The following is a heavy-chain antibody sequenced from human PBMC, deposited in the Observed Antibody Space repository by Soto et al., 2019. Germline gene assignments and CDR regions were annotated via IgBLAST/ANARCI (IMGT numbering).Heavy chain of an antibody. V-gene: IGHV3-23*01. CDR2: ISASGRST. D-gene: IGHD3-22*01. Sequence: EVQLLEAGGALAQPGGSLRLSCTASGFTFSNSAMSWVRQAPGKGLEWVSIISASGRSTYHAASVKGRFTISRDNSKATVYLQIDSLRGEDTAIYYCAKATTYSYDTDAFDFWGHGTMVTVS. CDR3: AKATTYSYDTDAFDF. J-gene: IGHJ3*01. CDR1: GFTFSNSA.